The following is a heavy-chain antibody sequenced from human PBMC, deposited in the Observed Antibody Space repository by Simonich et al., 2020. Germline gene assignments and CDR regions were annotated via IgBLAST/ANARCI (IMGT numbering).Heavy chain of an antibody. Sequence: EVQLVESGGGLVQPGGSLRLSCAASGFTFSSYDMHWVRQATANGLEWVSAICTAGNTSYPGSVKGRFTISRENAKNSLYLQMNSLRAGDTAVYYCARGGYSGSNNWFDPWGQGTLVTVSS. V-gene: IGHV3-13*01. CDR3: ARGGYSGSNNWFDP. CDR1: GFTFSSYD. CDR2: ICTAGNT. D-gene: IGHD1-26*01. J-gene: IGHJ5*02.